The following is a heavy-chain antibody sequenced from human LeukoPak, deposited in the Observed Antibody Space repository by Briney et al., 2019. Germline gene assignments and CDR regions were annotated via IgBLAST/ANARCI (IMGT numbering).Heavy chain of an antibody. CDR2: IYSGGTT. CDR1: GFTVSSNY. J-gene: IGHJ6*02. CDR3: ARDGSNYYYGMDV. D-gene: IGHD2-15*01. V-gene: IGHV3-53*01. Sequence: GGSLRLSCAASGFTVSSNYMSWVRQAPGKGLEWVSAIYSGGTTYYADSVKGRFTISRDNSKNTLYLQINSLRAEDTAVYYCARDGSNYYYGMDVWGQGTTVTVSS.